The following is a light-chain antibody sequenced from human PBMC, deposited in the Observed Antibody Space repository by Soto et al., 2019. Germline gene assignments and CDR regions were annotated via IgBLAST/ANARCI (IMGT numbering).Light chain of an antibody. J-gene: IGKJ4*01. CDR1: QDISNY. CDR3: QQYDNLPLT. Sequence: DIPMTQSPSSLSASVGDRVTITCQASQDISNYLNWYQQKPGKAPKLLIYDAFNLETGVPSRFSGSVSRTEFIFTIRSLQPEDIATYYCQQYDNLPLTFGGGTKVEIK. CDR2: DAF. V-gene: IGKV1-33*01.